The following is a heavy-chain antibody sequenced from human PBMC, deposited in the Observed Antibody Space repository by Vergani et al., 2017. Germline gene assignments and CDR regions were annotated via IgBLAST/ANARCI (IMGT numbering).Heavy chain of an antibody. CDR1: GFTFSSYS. D-gene: IGHD2-21*02. V-gene: IGHV3-21*05. CDR3: AXDERYCGGDCYSGYFQH. Sequence: EVQLVESGGGLVQPGGSLRLSCAASGFTFSSYSMNWVRQAPGKGLEWVSYISSSSSYIYYADSVKGRFTISRDNAKNSLYLQMNSLRAEDTAVYYCAXDERYCGGDCYSGYFQHWGQGTLVTVSS. CDR2: ISSSSSYI. J-gene: IGHJ1*01.